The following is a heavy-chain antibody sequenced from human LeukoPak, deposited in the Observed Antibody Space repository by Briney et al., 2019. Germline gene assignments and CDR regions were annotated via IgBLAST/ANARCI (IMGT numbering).Heavy chain of an antibody. CDR2: IYTSGTT. Sequence: SETLSLTCTVSGGSVRRGNYWTWIRQPAGSGLEWIGRIYTSGTTDYNPSLRTRVTISVDASRNQFSLNLSSVTAADTAVYYCARWSGSVTARNYYYYMDVWGEGTTVTVSS. D-gene: IGHD6-6*01. J-gene: IGHJ6*03. V-gene: IGHV4-61*02. CDR1: GGSVRRGNY. CDR3: ARWSGSVTARNYYYYMDV.